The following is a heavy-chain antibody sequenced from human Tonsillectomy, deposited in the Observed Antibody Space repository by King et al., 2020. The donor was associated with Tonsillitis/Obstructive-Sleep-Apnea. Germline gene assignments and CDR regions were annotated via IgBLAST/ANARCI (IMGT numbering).Heavy chain of an antibody. CDR1: GFTFSSYW. CDR3: ARDPDYADY. CDR2: IEQDGSEK. Sequence: QLVQSGGGLVQPGGSLRLSCAASGFTFSSYWMSWVRQAPGKGLEWVANIEQDGSEKYYVDSVKGRFAISRDNAKNSLYLQMNSLRAEDTVVYYCARDPDYADYWGQGTLVTVSS. D-gene: IGHD4-17*01. V-gene: IGHV3-7*03. J-gene: IGHJ4*02.